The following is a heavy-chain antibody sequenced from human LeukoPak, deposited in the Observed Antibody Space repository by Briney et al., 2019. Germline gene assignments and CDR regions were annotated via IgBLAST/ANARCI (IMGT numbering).Heavy chain of an antibody. D-gene: IGHD3-10*01. V-gene: IGHV3-30*18. Sequence: GRSLRLSCAASGFTFSSYGMHWVRQAPGKGLEWVAVISYDGSNKYYADSVKGRFTISRDNSKNTLYLQMNSLRAEDTAVYYCAKDASLLWFGELSYFDYWGQGTLVTVSS. CDR3: AKDASLLWFGELSYFDY. J-gene: IGHJ4*02. CDR2: ISYDGSNK. CDR1: GFTFSSYG.